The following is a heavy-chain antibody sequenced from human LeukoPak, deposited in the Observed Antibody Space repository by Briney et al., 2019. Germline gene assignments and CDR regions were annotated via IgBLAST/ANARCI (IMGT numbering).Heavy chain of an antibody. CDR2: ISDTGGST. CDR3: ALGGGDCSGSSCSYFDY. J-gene: IGHJ4*02. D-gene: IGHD2-2*01. CDR1: GFTFRSNA. Sequence: GGSLRLSCAASGFTFRSNAMSWVRQAPGKGLEWVSAISDTGGSTHYADSVKGRFTISRDNSKNSLYLQMNRLRGEDTAVYYCALGGGDCSGSSCSYFDYWGQGTLVTVSS. V-gene: IGHV3-23*01.